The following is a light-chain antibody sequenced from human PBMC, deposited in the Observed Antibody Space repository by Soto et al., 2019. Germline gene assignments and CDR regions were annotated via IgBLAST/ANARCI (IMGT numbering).Light chain of an antibody. Sequence: QSALTQPASVSGSPGQSITISCTGTNSDVGRHNLVSWYQQHTGNAPKVIIYEVYKRPSGVSNRFSGSKSGNTASLTISGLQAEDEADYYCCSYEGAGTFGVLGGGTKLTVL. J-gene: IGLJ3*02. CDR2: EVY. CDR3: CSYEGAGTFGV. CDR1: NSDVGRHNL. V-gene: IGLV2-23*02.